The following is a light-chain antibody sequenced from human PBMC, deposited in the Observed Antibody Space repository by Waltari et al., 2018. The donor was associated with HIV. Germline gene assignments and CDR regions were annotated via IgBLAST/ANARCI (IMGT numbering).Light chain of an antibody. Sequence: DIQLTQSPSSLSAPVGDRVTLSCQASQDFSEYFTCYQHKPRKAPKLLIYDASYLETGVPTGFSGSVSGTDFTFPISSRQPEDIATYYCQQYDKLPLAVGGGTKLEIK. V-gene: IGKV1-33*01. CDR1: QDFSEY. CDR2: DAS. CDR3: QQYDKLPLA. J-gene: IGKJ4*01.